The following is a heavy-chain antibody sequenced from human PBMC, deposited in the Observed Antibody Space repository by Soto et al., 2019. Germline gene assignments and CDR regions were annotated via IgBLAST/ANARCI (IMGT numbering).Heavy chain of an antibody. CDR3: ARLLGWGHYGRDG. D-gene: IGHD7-27*01. Sequence: GXSLRPSCGASGFPFNEYYRSWMRQDPGKGLEWVSYISKSSGTTYHADSVKGRFTISRDNAKNSLFLQMNSLRAEDTAGYYCARLLGWGHYGRDGRGQGTTVTVS. V-gene: IGHV3-11*01. J-gene: IGHJ6*02. CDR1: GFPFNEYY. CDR2: ISKSSGTT.